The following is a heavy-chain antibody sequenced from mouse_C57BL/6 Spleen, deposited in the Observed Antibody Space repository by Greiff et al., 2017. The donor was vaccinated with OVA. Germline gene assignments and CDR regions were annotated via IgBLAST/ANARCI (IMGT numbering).Heavy chain of an antibody. J-gene: IGHJ2*01. CDR2: INPNNGGT. Sequence: VQLQQSGPELVKPGASVKISCKASGYTFTDYYMNWVKQSHGKSLEWIGDINPNNGGTSYNQKFKGKATLTVDKSSSTAYMELRSLTSEDSAVYYWATGSNYFDYWGQGTTLTVSS. V-gene: IGHV1-26*01. D-gene: IGHD1-1*01. CDR3: ATGSNYFDY. CDR1: GYTFTDYY.